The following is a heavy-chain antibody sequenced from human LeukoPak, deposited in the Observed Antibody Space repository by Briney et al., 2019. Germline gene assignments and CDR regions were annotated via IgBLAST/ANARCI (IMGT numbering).Heavy chain of an antibody. CDR3: ARDTINYSYYYYYMDV. Sequence: ASVKVSCKASGYTFTSYGISWVRQAPGQGLEWMGWISAYNGNTNYAQKLQGRVTMTTDTSTSTAYMELRCLRSDDTAVYYCARDTINYSYYYYYMDVWGRGTTVTVSS. CDR2: ISAYNGNT. CDR1: GYTFTSYG. J-gene: IGHJ6*03. V-gene: IGHV1-18*01. D-gene: IGHD4-11*01.